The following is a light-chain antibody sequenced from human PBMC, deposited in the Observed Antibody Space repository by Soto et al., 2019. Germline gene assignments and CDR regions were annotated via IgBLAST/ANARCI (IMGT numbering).Light chain of an antibody. J-gene: IGKJ5*01. CDR1: QSIDTW. V-gene: IGKV1-5*03. Sequence: DIPMTQSPSTLSASVGDTVTITCRASQSIDTWLAWHQQKPGRAPKLLISKASILESGVPSRFSGSGSGTEFTLTISSLQSEDFAVYYCKQYKEWPPFTFGQGTRLEIK. CDR3: KQYKEWPPFT. CDR2: KAS.